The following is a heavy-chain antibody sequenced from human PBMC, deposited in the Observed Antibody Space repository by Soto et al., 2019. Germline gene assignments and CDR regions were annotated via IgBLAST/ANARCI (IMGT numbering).Heavy chain of an antibody. J-gene: IGHJ6*02. CDR3: ARGVAAAAYYYYGMDV. CDR1: GYTFTGHY. D-gene: IGHD6-13*01. Sequence: ASVKVSCKASGYTFTGHYMHWVRQGPGQGLEWMGWINPNSVGTNYAQKLQGRVTMTRDTSISTAYMELRSLRSDDTAVYYCARGVAAAAYYYYGMDVWGQGTTVTVSS. CDR2: INPNSVGT. V-gene: IGHV1-2*02.